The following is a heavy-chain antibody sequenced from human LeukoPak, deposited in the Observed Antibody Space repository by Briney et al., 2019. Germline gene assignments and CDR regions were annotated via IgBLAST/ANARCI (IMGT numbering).Heavy chain of an antibody. CDR1: GYTFTSYG. CDR3: ARDSPLTYYYDSSGFSAFDI. D-gene: IGHD3-22*01. Sequence: ASVKVSCKASGYTFTSYGISWVRQAPGQGLEWMGWISAYNGNTNYAQKLQGRVTMTTDTSTSTAYMELRSLRSDDTAVYYCARDSPLTYYYDSSGFSAFDIWGQGTMVTVSS. J-gene: IGHJ3*02. CDR2: ISAYNGNT. V-gene: IGHV1-18*01.